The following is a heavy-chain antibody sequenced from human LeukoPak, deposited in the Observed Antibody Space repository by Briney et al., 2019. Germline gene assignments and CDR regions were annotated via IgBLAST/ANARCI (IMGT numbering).Heavy chain of an antibody. D-gene: IGHD3-9*01. V-gene: IGHV3-48*04. J-gene: IGHJ4*02. CDR3: ARGRLGGHFNWMPSPPDY. CDR2: ISYNSGTI. CDR1: GFTFSSYS. Sequence: GGSLRLSCAASGFTFSSYSMNWVRQAPGKGLEWLSYISYNSGTISYADSVKGRFTVSRDDAANSLYLQMTSLRVEDTAVYYCARGRLGGHFNWMPSPPDYWGQGTLVTVSS.